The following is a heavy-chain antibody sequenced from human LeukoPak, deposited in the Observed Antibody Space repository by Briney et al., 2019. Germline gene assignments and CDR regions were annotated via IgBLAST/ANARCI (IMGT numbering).Heavy chain of an antibody. J-gene: IGHJ4*02. CDR1: GFTFSSYA. V-gene: IGHV3-66*01. CDR2: IYSGGST. D-gene: IGHD3-10*01. Sequence: GGSLRLSCAASGFTFSSYAMSWVRQAPGKGLEWVSVIYSGGSTYYADSVKGRFTISRDNSKNTLYLQMNSLRAEDTAVYYCARDRFGAFDYWGQGTLVTVSS. CDR3: ARDRFGAFDY.